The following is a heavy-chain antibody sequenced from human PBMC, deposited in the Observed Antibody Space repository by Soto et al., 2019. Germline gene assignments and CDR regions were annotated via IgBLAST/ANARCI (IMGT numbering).Heavy chain of an antibody. CDR3: AGDLRSAGPPGHDY. CDR1: GYTFTSYG. CDR2: ISAYNGNT. Sequence: QVQLVQSGAEVKKPGASVKVSCKASGYTFTSYGISWVRQAPGQGLEWMGWISAYNGNTNYAQKLQGRVTMPTDTSTSPDYMEPRRLSSDDTAVYYCAGDLRSAGPPGHDYWGQGTLVTVSS. J-gene: IGHJ4*02. D-gene: IGHD6-13*01. V-gene: IGHV1-18*01.